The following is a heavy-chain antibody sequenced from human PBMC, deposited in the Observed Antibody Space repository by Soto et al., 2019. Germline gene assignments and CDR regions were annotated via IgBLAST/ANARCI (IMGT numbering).Heavy chain of an antibody. J-gene: IGHJ3*02. D-gene: IGHD2-15*01. CDR2: MNPNSGNT. CDR3: ARGLRYCSGGSCFAVGGDAFDI. V-gene: IGHV1-8*01. CDR1: GYGLASYD. Sequence: GTSVEVSWKACGYGLASYDMNWVRQANGQGLEWMGWMNPNSGNTGYAQKFQGRVTMTRNTSISTAYMELSSLRSEDTAVYYCARGLRYCSGGSCFAVGGDAFDIWGQGTMVTASS.